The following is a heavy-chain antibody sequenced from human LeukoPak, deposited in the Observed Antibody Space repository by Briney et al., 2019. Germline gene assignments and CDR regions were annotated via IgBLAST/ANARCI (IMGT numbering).Heavy chain of an antibody. V-gene: IGHV4-39*01. Sequence: PSETLSLTCSVSGASISSPNYYWGWIRQSPGTGLEWIANIYSTGSTYYNPSLRSRVSISMDTSSNQFFLRLYSVTAADTAVFYCARGWNAADAFDVWGQGTMVPVSS. CDR1: GASISSPNYY. J-gene: IGHJ3*01. CDR2: IYSTGST. CDR3: ARGWNAADAFDV. D-gene: IGHD1-1*01.